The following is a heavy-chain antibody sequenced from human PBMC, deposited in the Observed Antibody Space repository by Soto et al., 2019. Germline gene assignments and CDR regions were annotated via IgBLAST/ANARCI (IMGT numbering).Heavy chain of an antibody. D-gene: IGHD6-13*01. CDR2: IIPIFGTA. CDR1: GGTFSSYA. CDR3: ARDGTIAAADPSYFYYGMDV. Sequence: GASVKVSCKASGGTFSSYAISWVRQAPGQGLEWMGGIIPIFGTANYAQKFQGRVTITADESTSTAYMELSSLRPEDTAVYYCARDGTIAAADPSYFYYGMDVWGQGTTVTVSS. V-gene: IGHV1-69*13. J-gene: IGHJ6*02.